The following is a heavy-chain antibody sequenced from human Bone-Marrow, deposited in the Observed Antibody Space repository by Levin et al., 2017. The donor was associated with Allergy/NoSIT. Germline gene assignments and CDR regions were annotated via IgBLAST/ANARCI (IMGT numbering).Heavy chain of an antibody. CDR3: TRDRDTSDRTGYYYSFEY. J-gene: IGHJ4*02. D-gene: IGHD3-22*01. CDR1: GFTFSAYR. Sequence: GGSLRLSCAASGFTFSAYRMNWVRQAPGKGLEWVSFISSSSSIMYYADSVRGRFTISRDNDKNSLFLQMNSLRDEDTAVYYCTRDRDTSDRTGYYYSFEYWGQGTLVTVSS. V-gene: IGHV3-48*02. CDR2: ISSSSSIM.